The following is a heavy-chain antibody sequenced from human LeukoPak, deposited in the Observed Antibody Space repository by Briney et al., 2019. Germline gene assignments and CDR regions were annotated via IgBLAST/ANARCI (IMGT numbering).Heavy chain of an antibody. D-gene: IGHD3-22*01. CDR3: AKQTDTTGSRGGAFDI. Sequence: PGGSLRLSCVSSGFTFSNYAMSWVRQAPGKGLEWVSTISNSGGSTYSADSMKGRFTISRDNSKNTLFLQMSGLGAEDTAVYYCAKQTDTTGSRGGAFDIWGQGTMVTVSS. V-gene: IGHV3-23*01. CDR2: ISNSGGST. J-gene: IGHJ3*02. CDR1: GFTFSNYA.